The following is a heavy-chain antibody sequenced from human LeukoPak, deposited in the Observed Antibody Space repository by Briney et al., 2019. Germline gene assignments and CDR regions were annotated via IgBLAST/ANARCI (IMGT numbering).Heavy chain of an antibody. CDR2: IYYRGIT. J-gene: IGHJ3*02. CDR1: GGSINNDY. D-gene: IGHD5-24*01. V-gene: IGHV4-59*01. Sequence: SETLSLTCTVSGGSINNDYWSWIRQPPGKGLEWIGYIYYRGITDYNSSLKSRVTISIDTSRNQFSLKLNSVTAADTAVYYCARRRWQHSYNTFDIWGQGTMVTVSS. CDR3: ARRRWQHSYNTFDI.